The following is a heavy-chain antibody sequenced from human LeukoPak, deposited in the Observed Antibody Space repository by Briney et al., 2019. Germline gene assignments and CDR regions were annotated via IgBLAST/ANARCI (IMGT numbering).Heavy chain of an antibody. CDR3: ARASFTIFGVVIDIHWFDP. CDR2: IIPIFGTA. CDR1: GGTFGSYA. J-gene: IGHJ5*02. Sequence: GSSVKVSCKASGGTFGSYAISWVRQAPGQGLEWIGGIIPIFGTASYAQKFQGRVTITADESTSTAYMELSSLRSEDTAVYYCARASFTIFGVVIDIHWFDPWGQGTLVTVSS. D-gene: IGHD3-3*01. V-gene: IGHV1-69*01.